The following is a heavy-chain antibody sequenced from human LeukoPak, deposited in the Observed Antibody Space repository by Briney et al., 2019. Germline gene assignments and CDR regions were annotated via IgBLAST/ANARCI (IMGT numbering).Heavy chain of an antibody. D-gene: IGHD6-13*01. CDR2: INWNGSIT. J-gene: IGHJ4*02. CDR1: GFIFDDYG. V-gene: IGHV3-20*04. CDR3: ARVYLSQQLVPGLDY. Sequence: PGGSLRLSCAASGFIFDDYGMSWVRQAPGKGLEWVSGINWNGSITGYADSVKGRFTISRDNAKNSLYLQINSLRAEDTALYSCARVYLSQQLVPGLDYWGQGTLVTVSS.